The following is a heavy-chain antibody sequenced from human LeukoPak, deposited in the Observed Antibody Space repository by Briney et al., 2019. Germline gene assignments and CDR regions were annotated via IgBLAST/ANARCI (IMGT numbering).Heavy chain of an antibody. Sequence: PGGSLRLSCAASGFTVSSNYMSWVRQAPGKGLEWVSVIYSGGSTYYADSVKGRFTISRDNSKNTLYLQMNSLRAEDTAVYYCARDIGEAAAGNLNYWGQGTLVTVSS. D-gene: IGHD6-13*01. J-gene: IGHJ4*02. V-gene: IGHV3-66*01. CDR3: ARDIGEAAAGNLNY. CDR1: GFTVSSNY. CDR2: IYSGGST.